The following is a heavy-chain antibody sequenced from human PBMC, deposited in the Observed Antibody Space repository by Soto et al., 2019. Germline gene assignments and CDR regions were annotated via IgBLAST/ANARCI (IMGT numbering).Heavy chain of an antibody. V-gene: IGHV1-69*02. CDR3: ASAAPLGFCSGGNCPKYFQH. CDR1: GGTFSSYT. Sequence: QVQLVQSGAEVKKPGSSVKVSCKASGGTFSSYTISWVRQAPGQGLEWMGRIIPILGIANYAQKFQGRVTITADKSTSTAYMELSSLRSEDTAVYYCASAAPLGFCSGGNCPKYFQHWGQGTLVTVSS. CDR2: IIPILGIA. D-gene: IGHD2-15*01. J-gene: IGHJ1*01.